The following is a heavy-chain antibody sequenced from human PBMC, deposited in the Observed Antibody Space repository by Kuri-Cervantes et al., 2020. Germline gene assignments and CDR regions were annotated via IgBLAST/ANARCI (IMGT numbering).Heavy chain of an antibody. D-gene: IGHD6-13*01. Sequence: SQTLSLTCAVYGGSFSDYSWNWIRQPPGMGLEWIGEINHSGSTSYNPSLKSRVTLSVDTSKNQFSLRLTSVTAADTAVYYCASVVLAAAGPIFDYWGQGTLVTVSS. CDR3: ASVVLAAAGPIFDY. V-gene: IGHV4-34*01. CDR1: GGSFSDYS. J-gene: IGHJ4*02. CDR2: INHSGST.